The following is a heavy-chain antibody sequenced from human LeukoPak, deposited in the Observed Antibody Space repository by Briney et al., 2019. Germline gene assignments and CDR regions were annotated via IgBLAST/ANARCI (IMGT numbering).Heavy chain of an antibody. D-gene: IGHD3-3*01. CDR3: ARVGFWSGYRFDY. J-gene: IGHJ4*02. V-gene: IGHV4-39*07. CDR2: FFLGGST. CDR1: GDSISSSGYY. Sequence: PSETLSLTCTVSGDSISSSGYYWGWIRQPPGKGLEWIVSFFLGGSTYYNPSLARRVTISLDTSKNQFSLKLSSVTAAATAVYYCARVGFWSGYRFDYWGQGTLVTVSS.